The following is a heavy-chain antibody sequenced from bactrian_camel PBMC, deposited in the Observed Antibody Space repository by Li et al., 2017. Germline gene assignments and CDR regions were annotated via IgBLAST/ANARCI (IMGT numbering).Heavy chain of an antibody. CDR1: GYTYDTYC. J-gene: IGHJ4*01. V-gene: IGHV3S36*01. Sequence: DVQLVESGGGSVQAGGSLRLSCAARGYTYDTYCMGWFRRPPGKERGGIAVIDSDGDTAYAESLKGRFTIARDNAKNTVSLQMDSLKPEDTALYYCARVRDWLDGRVWYDTWGQGTQVT. D-gene: IGHD5*01. CDR2: IDSDGDT. CDR3: ARVRDWLDGRVWYDT.